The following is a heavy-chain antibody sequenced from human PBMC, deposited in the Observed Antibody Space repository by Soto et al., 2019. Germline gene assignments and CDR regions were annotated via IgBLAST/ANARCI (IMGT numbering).Heavy chain of an antibody. D-gene: IGHD2-15*01. CDR2: IYYSGST. CDR3: AREGYCSGGSCSEGYWFDP. CDR1: GGSISSGGYY. V-gene: IGHV4-31*03. J-gene: IGHJ5*02. Sequence: QVQLQESGPGLVKPSQTLSLTCTVSGGSISSGGYYWSWIRQHPGKGLEWIGYIYYSGSTYYNPSLQSRVTISVDTSKNQFSLKLSSVTAADTAVYYCAREGYCSGGSCSEGYWFDPWGQGTLVTVSS.